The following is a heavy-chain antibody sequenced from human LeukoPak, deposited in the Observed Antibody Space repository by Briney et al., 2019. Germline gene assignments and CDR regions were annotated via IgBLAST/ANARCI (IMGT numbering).Heavy chain of an antibody. J-gene: IGHJ4*02. V-gene: IGHV1-3*01. CDR1: GYTFTSYA. Sequence: ASVKVSCKASGYTFTSYAMHWVRQAPGQRLEWMGWINAGNGNTKYSQKFQGRVTITRDTSASTAYLELSSLTSEDTAVYYCARDGAPSPYFDHWGQGTLVTVSS. CDR2: INAGNGNT. CDR3: ARDGAPSPYFDH.